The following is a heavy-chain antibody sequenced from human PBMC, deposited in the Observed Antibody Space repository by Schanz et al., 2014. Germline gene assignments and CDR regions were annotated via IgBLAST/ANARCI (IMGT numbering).Heavy chain of an antibody. J-gene: IGHJ4*02. CDR1: GFTLSNYA. CDR2: ISGGGGTT. CDR3: ARGGPAYYFDD. V-gene: IGHV3-23*01. Sequence: EMQLLESGGGLAQPGGSLRLSCAASGFTLSNYAMCWVRQAPGKGLEWVSAISGGGGTTYYTDSVKGRFTISRDNSKNTVYIQMNSLRAEDTAVYYCARGGPAYYFDDWGQGTLVTVSS.